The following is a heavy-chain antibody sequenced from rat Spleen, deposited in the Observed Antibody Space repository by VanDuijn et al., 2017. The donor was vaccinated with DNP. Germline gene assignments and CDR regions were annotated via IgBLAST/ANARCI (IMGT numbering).Heavy chain of an antibody. Sequence: QVQLKESGPGLVQPSQTLSLTCTVSGFSLTSYNVHWVRQPPGKGLEWMGRMRYNGDTSYNSVLKSRLSISRDTSRNQVFLKLNSLQTDDTGTYYCTRDLYDLDYWGQGVMVTVSS. CDR2: MRYNGDT. CDR1: GFSLTSYN. V-gene: IGHV2-63*01. J-gene: IGHJ2*01. CDR3: TRDLYDLDY. D-gene: IGHD1-12*01.